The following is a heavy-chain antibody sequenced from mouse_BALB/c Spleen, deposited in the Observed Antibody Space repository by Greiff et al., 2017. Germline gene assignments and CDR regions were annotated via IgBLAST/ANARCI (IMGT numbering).Heavy chain of an antibody. J-gene: IGHJ4*01. V-gene: IGHV5-17*02. CDR3: ERGAPYAMDY. CDR1: GFTFSSFG. CDR2: ISSGSSTI. Sequence: EVQRVESGGGLVQPGGSRKLSCAASGFTFSSFGMHWVRQAPEKGLEWVAYISSGSSTIYYADTVKGRFTISRDNPKNTLFLQMTSLRSEDTAMYYCERGAPYAMDYWGQGTSVTVSS.